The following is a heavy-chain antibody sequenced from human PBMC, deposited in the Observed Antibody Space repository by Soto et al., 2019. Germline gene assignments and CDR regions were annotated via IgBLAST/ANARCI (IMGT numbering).Heavy chain of an antibody. V-gene: IGHV3-15*01. Sequence: EVQVVESGGGLVKPGDSLRLSCVVSGLIFSDAWVSWVRQAPGKGLEWLGRIKNGGATDYPAPVKGRFSISRDDSKNTWYLQMNSLKTEDTGLYYCSWNADVYHGMSVWGQGTTVTVSS. J-gene: IGHJ6*02. CDR1: GLIFSDAW. D-gene: IGHD1-1*01. CDR3: SWNADVYHGMSV. CDR2: IKNGGAT.